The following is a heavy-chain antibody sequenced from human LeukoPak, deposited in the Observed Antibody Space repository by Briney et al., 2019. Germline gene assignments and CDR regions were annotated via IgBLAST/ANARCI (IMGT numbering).Heavy chain of an antibody. CDR1: GFIFRSYS. J-gene: IGHJ4*02. Sequence: PGGSLRLSCAASGFIFRSYSMNWVRQAPGKGLEWVSYIGSSSSPIYYADSVKGRFTVSRDNAKNSLYLQMNSLRDEDTAVYYCARDSSGSDFWGQGTLVTVSS. D-gene: IGHD3-10*01. CDR2: IGSSSSPI. V-gene: IGHV3-48*02. CDR3: ARDSSGSDF.